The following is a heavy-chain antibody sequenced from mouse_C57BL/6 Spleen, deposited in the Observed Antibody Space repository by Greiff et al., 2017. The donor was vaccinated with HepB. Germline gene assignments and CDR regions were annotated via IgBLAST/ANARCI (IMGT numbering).Heavy chain of an antibody. Sequence: EVKLVESGPGMVKPSQSLSLTCTVTGYSITSGYDWHWIRHFPGNKLEWMGYISYSGSTNYNPSLKSRISITHDTSKNHFFLKLNSVTTEDTATYYCARGGTVVANFDYWGQGTTLTVSS. V-gene: IGHV3-1*01. CDR1: GYSITSGYD. J-gene: IGHJ2*01. CDR2: ISYSGST. CDR3: ARGGTVVANFDY. D-gene: IGHD1-1*01.